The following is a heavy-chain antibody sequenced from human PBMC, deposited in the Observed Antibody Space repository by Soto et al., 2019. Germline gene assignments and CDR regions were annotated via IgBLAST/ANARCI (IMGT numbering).Heavy chain of an antibody. CDR2: IYYSGST. CDR1: GGSISSSNYY. V-gene: IGHV4-39*01. Sequence: PSETLSLTCTVSGGSISSSNYYWGWIRQPPGKGLEWIGSIYYSGSTYYNPSLKSRVTISVDMSKNQFSLKLSSVTAADTAVYYCASPGYSYGSPFDYWGQGTLVTVSS. J-gene: IGHJ4*02. D-gene: IGHD5-18*01. CDR3: ASPGYSYGSPFDY.